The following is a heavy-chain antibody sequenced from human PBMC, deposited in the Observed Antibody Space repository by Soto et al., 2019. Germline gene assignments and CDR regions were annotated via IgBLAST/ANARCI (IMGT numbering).Heavy chain of an antibody. CDR1: GGTFSSCA. Sequence: SVKVSCKASGGTFSSCAISWVRQAPGQGLEWMGGIIPIFGTANYAQKFQGRVTITADESTSTAYMELSSLRSEDTAVYYCARAPRHHYSSGWLGPWFDPWGQGTLVTVSS. V-gene: IGHV1-69*13. J-gene: IGHJ5*02. CDR2: IIPIFGTA. D-gene: IGHD6-19*01. CDR3: ARAPRHHYSSGWLGPWFDP.